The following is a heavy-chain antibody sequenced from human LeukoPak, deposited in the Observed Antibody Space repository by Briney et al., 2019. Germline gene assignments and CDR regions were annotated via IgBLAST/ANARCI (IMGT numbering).Heavy chain of an antibody. J-gene: IGHJ3*02. Sequence: VTPSETLSLTCTVSGVSISSYYWSWIRQPAGKRLKWIGRIYTSGSTNYTPSLKSRVTMAVDTSKNQLSLKLNSVTVADTAVYYCARTRAARSAFDIWGQGTMVTVSS. V-gene: IGHV4-4*07. CDR3: ARTRAARSAFDI. CDR2: IYTSGST. D-gene: IGHD6-25*01. CDR1: GVSISSYY.